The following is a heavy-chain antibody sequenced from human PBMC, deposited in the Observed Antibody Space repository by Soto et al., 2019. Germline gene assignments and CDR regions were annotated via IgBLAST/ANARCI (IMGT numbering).Heavy chain of an antibody. J-gene: IGHJ6*02. CDR1: GYTITSHY. D-gene: IGHD1-26*01. Sequence: ASVKVSCKASGYTITSHYMHWVRQAPGQGLEWMGVINPSGGSTSYAQKFQGRVTMTRDTSTSTVYMELSSLRSEDTAVYYCARAEIVGATIFRNNYYGMDVWGQGTTVTVSS. CDR2: INPSGGST. V-gene: IGHV1-46*01. CDR3: ARAEIVGATIFRNNYYGMDV.